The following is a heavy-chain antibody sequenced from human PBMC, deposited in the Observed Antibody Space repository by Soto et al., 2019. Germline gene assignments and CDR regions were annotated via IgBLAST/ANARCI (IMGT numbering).Heavy chain of an antibody. V-gene: IGHV3-48*03. J-gene: IGHJ6*02. CDR1: GFTFSNYA. CDR2: IGTSGKTI. CDR3: ARDPAIYSGKFDYGLDV. D-gene: IGHD4-4*01. Sequence: GGSLRLSCAASGFTFSNYALHWVRQAPGKGLEWVSYIGTSGKTIYYADSVRGRFTISRDNAKNSLYLQMNSLRAEDTAVYFCARDPAIYSGKFDYGLDVWGRGTTVTVSS.